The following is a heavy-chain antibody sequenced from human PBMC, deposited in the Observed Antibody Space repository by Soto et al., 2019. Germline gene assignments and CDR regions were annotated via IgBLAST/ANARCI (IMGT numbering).Heavy chain of an antibody. Sequence: ASVKFSCKASGHTFTSHGINWVRQAPGQGLEWMGWISAYNGNTNYAQKLQGRVTMTTDTSTSTAYMELRSLRSDDTAVYYCARGLQPYYYYGMDVWGQGTTVTVSS. J-gene: IGHJ6*02. CDR3: ARGLQPYYYYGMDV. CDR2: ISAYNGNT. V-gene: IGHV1-18*01. CDR1: GHTFTSHG. D-gene: IGHD4-4*01.